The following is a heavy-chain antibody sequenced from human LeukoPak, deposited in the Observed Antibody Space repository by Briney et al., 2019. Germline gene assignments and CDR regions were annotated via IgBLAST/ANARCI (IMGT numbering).Heavy chain of an antibody. CDR3: PRDGYYCSSTSCPAGAFDI. D-gene: IGHD2-2*01. Sequence: PGGSLRLSCAASGFTFSSYSMNWVRQAPGKGLEWVSSISSSSSYIYYADSVKGRFTISRDNAKNSLYLQMNSLRAEDTAVYYCPRDGYYCSSTSCPAGAFDIWGQGTMVTVSS. J-gene: IGHJ3*02. CDR1: GFTFSSYS. V-gene: IGHV3-21*01. CDR2: ISSSSSYI.